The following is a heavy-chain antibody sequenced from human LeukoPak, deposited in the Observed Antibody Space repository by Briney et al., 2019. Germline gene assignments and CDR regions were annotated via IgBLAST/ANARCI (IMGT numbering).Heavy chain of an antibody. CDR1: GGSFSGYY. D-gene: IGHD5-12*01. Sequence: PSETLSLTCAVYGGSFSGYYWSWIRQPPGKGLEWIGEINHSGSTYYNPSLKSRVTISVDTSKNQFSLKLSSVTAADTAVYYCARVVYYSIEWHYFDYWGQGTLVTVSS. J-gene: IGHJ4*02. CDR3: ARVVYYSIEWHYFDY. V-gene: IGHV4-34*09. CDR2: INHSGST.